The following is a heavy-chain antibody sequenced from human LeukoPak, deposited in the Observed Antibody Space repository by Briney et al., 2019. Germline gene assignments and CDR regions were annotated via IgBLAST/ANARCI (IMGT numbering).Heavy chain of an antibody. V-gene: IGHV4-4*07. D-gene: IGHD2-21*02. Sequence: SETLSLTCTVSGASISSYYWSWIRQVAGKGLEWIGVIKTSGSTNYNPSLKSRVTMSVDTSKNQFSLKLSSVTAADTAVYYCARERAYCGGDCYYYFGYWGQGTLVTVSS. CDR1: GASISSYY. CDR3: ARERAYCGGDCYYYFGY. CDR2: IKTSGST. J-gene: IGHJ4*02.